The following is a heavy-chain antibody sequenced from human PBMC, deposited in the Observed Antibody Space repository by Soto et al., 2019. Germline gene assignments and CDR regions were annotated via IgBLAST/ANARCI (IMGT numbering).Heavy chain of an antibody. D-gene: IGHD3-22*01. J-gene: IGHJ4*02. CDR2: ISGSGGST. CDR1: GFTFSSYA. Sequence: GALRLSCAASGFTFSSYAMSWVRQAPGKGLEWVSAISGSGGSTYYADSVKGRFTISRVNSKNTLYLQMNSLRAEDTAVYYCAKTWGDSSGSRDYWGQGTLVTVSS. V-gene: IGHV3-23*01. CDR3: AKTWGDSSGSRDY.